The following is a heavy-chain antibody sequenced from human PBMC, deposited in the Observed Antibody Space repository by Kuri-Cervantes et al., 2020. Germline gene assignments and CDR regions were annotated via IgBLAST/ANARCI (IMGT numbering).Heavy chain of an antibody. J-gene: IGHJ4*02. D-gene: IGHD6-19*01. Sequence: SETLSLTCTVSGGSMSSSSYYWTWIRQPPGKGLEWIGSVFYTGSTYDNPSLKSRVTISVDTSKNQFSLKLSSVTAADTAVYYCARDSAVAVAGLDFDYWGQGTLVTVSS. CDR1: GGSMSSSSYY. V-gene: IGHV4-39*01. CDR2: VFYTGST. CDR3: ARDSAVAVAGLDFDY.